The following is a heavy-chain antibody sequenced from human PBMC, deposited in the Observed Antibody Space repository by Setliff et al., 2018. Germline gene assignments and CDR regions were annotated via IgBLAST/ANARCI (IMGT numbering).Heavy chain of an antibody. Sequence: SETLSLTCSVSGYSISSGYYWGWIRQPPGKGLEWIGSIYYSGSTYYNPSLKSRVTISVDTSKNQFSLKLSSVTAADTAVYYCARRETYYNFWSGYYAHWGQGTLVTVSS. J-gene: IGHJ4*02. CDR1: GYSISSGYY. V-gene: IGHV4-38-2*01. CDR2: IYYSGST. D-gene: IGHD3-3*01. CDR3: ARRETYYNFWSGYYAH.